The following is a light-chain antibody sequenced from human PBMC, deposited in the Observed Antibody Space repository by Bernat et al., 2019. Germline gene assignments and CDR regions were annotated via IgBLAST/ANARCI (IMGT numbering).Light chain of an antibody. Sequence: SYVLTQPPSMSVAPGKTARITCGGNNIGSKSVNWYQQKAGQAPVVVVYHDTDRPSGIPERFSGSKSGNTASLTVSGLQAEDEADYYCSSYAGSNNFWVFGGGTKLTVL. CDR3: SSYAGSNNFWV. CDR2: HDT. CDR1: NIGSKS. V-gene: IGLV3-21*03. J-gene: IGLJ3*02.